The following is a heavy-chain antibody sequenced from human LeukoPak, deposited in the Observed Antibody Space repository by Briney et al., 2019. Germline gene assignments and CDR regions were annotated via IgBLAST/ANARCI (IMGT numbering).Heavy chain of an antibody. CDR2: ICTTADGAKYA. V-gene: IGHV3-48*02. CDR1: GFSFTDYP. D-gene: IGHD3-9*01. CDR3: ATDQRYAFDY. J-gene: IGHJ4*02. Sequence: GGSLRLSCATSGFSFTDYPMNWVRQAPGKGLEWISNICTTADGAKYAYYADSVTVRVTISRDDGKNTLYLQMNSLRDYDTAVYYCATDQRYAFDYWGQGSLVTVSS.